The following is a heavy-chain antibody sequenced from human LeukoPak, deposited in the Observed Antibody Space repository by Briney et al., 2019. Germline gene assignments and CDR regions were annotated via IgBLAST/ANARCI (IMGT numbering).Heavy chain of an antibody. V-gene: IGHV5-51*01. CDR1: GYSFSIYW. J-gene: IGHJ4*02. CDR3: ARQDPAGEYYFDH. D-gene: IGHD3-10*01. Sequence: GESLKISCKGSGYSFSIYWIGWVGSMPGKGLEWMGIIYPGDSDTRYSPSFQGQVTISADKSLSTAYLQWSSLKASDAAMYYCARQDPAGEYYFDHWGQGTLVTVST. CDR2: IYPGDSDT.